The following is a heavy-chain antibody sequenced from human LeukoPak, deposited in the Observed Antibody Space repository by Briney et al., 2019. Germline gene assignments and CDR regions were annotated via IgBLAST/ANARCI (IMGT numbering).Heavy chain of an antibody. CDR2: ISTSGSPI. J-gene: IGHJ4*02. Sequence: GGSLRLSCAASGFTFSAYTMKWVRQAPGKGLERISYISTSGSPIYYADSVKGRFTISRDNAKYSVYLQMNSLRAEDTAMYYCARGWNDDYWGQGTLVTVSS. CDR1: GFTFSAYT. D-gene: IGHD1-1*01. V-gene: IGHV3-48*01. CDR3: ARGWNDDY.